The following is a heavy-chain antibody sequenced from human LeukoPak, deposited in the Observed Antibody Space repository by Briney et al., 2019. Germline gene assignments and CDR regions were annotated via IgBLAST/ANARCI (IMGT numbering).Heavy chain of an antibody. CDR1: GFTFSSYW. D-gene: IGHD1-14*01. CDR2: IKQGGSEK. CDR3: AREGSPEMYYYYYYMDV. V-gene: IGHV3-7*01. J-gene: IGHJ6*03. Sequence: PGGSLRLSCAASGFTFSSYWMSWVRQAPGKGLEWVGNIKQGGSEKYYVDSVKGRFTISRDNAKNSLYLQMNSLRAEDTAVYYCAREGSPEMYYYYYYMDVWGKGTTVTISS.